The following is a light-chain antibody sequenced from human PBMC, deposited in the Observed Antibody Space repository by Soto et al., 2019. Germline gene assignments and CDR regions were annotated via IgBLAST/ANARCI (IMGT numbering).Light chain of an antibody. CDR1: SRDVGGYNY. V-gene: IGLV2-14*03. CDR2: DVT. J-gene: IGLJ2*01. Sequence: QSALTQPASVSGSPGQSITISCTGTSRDVGGYNYVSWYQQQPGKAPKLMIYDVTNRPSGVSSRFSASKSGNTASLTISGLQAEDEADYYCSSYTSSITLVIFGGGTKLTVL. CDR3: SSYTSSITLVI.